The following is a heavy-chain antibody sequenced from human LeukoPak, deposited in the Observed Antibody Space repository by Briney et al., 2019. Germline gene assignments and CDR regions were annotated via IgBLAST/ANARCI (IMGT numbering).Heavy chain of an antibody. CDR2: IKQDGSEK. V-gene: IGHV3-7*04. D-gene: IGHD4-17*01. J-gene: IGHJ4*02. CDR3: ARALDYGDYPLGY. CDR1: GFTFSSYW. Sequence: GGSLRLSCAASGFTFSSYWMSWVRQAPGKGLEWVANIKQDGSEKYYVDSVKGRFTISRDNAKNSLYLRMNSLRAEDTAVYYCARALDYGDYPLGYWGQGTLVTVSS.